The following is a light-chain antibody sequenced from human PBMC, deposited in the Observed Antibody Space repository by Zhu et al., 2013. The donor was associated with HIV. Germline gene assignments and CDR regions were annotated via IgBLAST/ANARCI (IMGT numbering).Light chain of an antibody. CDR1: SSNIGVTYA. CDR3: QSYDRTLSGSV. Sequence: QSVLTQPPSVSGAPGQRVTISCTGSSSNIGVTYAVHWYQQVPGTAPKLLIYDNTHRPSGVPDRFSGSKSGTSASLAITGLQAEDEADYYCQSYDRTLSGSVFGGGTKLTVL. J-gene: IGLJ2*01. V-gene: IGLV1-40*01. CDR2: DNT.